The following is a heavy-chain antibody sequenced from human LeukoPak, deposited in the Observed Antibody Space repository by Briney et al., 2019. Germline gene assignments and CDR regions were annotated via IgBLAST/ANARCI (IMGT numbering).Heavy chain of an antibody. D-gene: IGHD3-10*01. CDR2: ISCSGSTI. CDR3: ARDRVTMVRGVHNYFDY. CDR1: GFTLSDYY. V-gene: IGHV3-11*01. Sequence: GGSLRLSCAASGFTLSDYYMSWLRQAPGKGLEWVSYISCSGSTIYYADSVKGRFTISRDNAKNSLYLQMNSLRAEDTAVYYCARDRVTMVRGVHNYFDYWGQGTLVTVSS. J-gene: IGHJ4*02.